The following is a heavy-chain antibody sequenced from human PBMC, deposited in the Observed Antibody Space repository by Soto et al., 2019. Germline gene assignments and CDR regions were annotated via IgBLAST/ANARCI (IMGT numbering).Heavy chain of an antibody. D-gene: IGHD3-22*01. CDR3: AGGGSIVVATRRLMDV. CDR2: INYNGNT. V-gene: IGHV4-59*08. Sequence: QVQLQESGPGLVKPSETLSLTCTVSGASISSHYWSWIRQAPGKGLEWIANINYNGNTNYNPSLKSRVTISVDTSKSKFSLTVISVTAADTAVYYCAGGGSIVVATRRLMDVWGRGTTVTVSS. CDR1: GASISSHY. J-gene: IGHJ6*03.